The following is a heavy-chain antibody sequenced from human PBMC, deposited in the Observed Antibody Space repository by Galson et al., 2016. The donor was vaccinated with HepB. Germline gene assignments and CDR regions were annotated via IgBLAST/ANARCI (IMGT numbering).Heavy chain of an antibody. V-gene: IGHV3-53*01. J-gene: IGHJ2*01. CDR3: ARGAAAGTRYFDL. CDR2: MYGGGTT. CDR1: EFTVSDNY. Sequence: SLRLSCAAFEFTVSDNYMSWFRRAPGKGLEWVSVMYGGGTTHYADSVKGRFAISRDNSKNTLFLEMSRLKAEDTAVYYWARGAAAGTRYFDLWGRGTLVTVSA. D-gene: IGHD6-13*01.